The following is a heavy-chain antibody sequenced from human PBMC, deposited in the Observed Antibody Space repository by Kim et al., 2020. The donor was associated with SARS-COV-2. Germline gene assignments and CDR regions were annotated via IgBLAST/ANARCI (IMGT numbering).Heavy chain of an antibody. J-gene: IGHJ3*02. CDR1: GFTFSGST. Sequence: WGSLRLSCAASGFTFSGSTMHWVRQASGKGLEWVGRIRSKANSYATAYAASVKNRFTISRDDSKNTAYLQMNSLKTEDTAVYYCTRVNPIAGGWYDAFDIWGQGTMVTVSS. CDR3: TRVNPIAGGWYDAFDI. CDR2: IRSKANSYAT. D-gene: IGHD6-19*01. V-gene: IGHV3-73*01.